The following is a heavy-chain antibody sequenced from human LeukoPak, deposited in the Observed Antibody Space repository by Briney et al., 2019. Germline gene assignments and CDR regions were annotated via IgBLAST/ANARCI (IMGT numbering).Heavy chain of an antibody. CDR3: AKKMDT. D-gene: IGHD5-24*01. J-gene: IGHJ4*02. Sequence: GGSLRLSCAASGFTFNTYAMHWVRQAPGKGLEWVANIKQDGSEKYYVDSVKGRFTISRDNAKNSLYLQMNSLRAEDTAVYYCAKKMDTWGQGTLVTVSS. CDR2: IKQDGSEK. V-gene: IGHV3-7*01. CDR1: GFTFNTYA.